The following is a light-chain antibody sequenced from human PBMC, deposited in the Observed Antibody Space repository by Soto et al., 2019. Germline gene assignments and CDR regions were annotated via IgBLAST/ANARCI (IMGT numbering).Light chain of an antibody. CDR3: QTWGTGIQVI. CDR2: LNSDGSH. V-gene: IGLV4-69*01. CDR1: SGHSTYA. Sequence: QPVLTQSPSASASLGASVKLTCTLSSGHSTYAIAWHQQQPEKGPRYLMKLNSDGSHSKGDGIPDRFSGSSSGAERYLTISSLQSEDEADYYCQTWGTGIQVIFGGGTKLPVL. J-gene: IGLJ2*01.